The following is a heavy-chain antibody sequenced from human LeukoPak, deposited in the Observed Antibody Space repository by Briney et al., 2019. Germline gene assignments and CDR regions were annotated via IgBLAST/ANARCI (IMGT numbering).Heavy chain of an antibody. Sequence: PGGSLRLSCAASGFTFSRSWMHWVRQAPGEGLVWVSRIKSDGSSTTYADSVKGRFTISRDNAKNTVYLQMNSLRVEDTAVYYCARDGEAASGYASGGFDSWGQGTLVTVSS. J-gene: IGHJ4*02. CDR1: GFTFSRSW. V-gene: IGHV3-74*01. CDR2: IKSDGSST. CDR3: ARDGEAASGYASGGFDS. D-gene: IGHD5-12*01.